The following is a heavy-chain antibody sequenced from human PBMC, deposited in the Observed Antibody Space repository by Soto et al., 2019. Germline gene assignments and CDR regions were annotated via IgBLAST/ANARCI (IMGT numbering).Heavy chain of an antibody. J-gene: IGHJ3*01. CDR1: GFTFSSYA. V-gene: IGHV3-23*01. CDR3: AKADGYRRGWYGSGDACEF. D-gene: IGHD6-19*01. Sequence: GGSLRLSCAASGFTFSSYAMSWVRQAPGKGLEWVSATCWGGGSTYYADSVKGRFTISRDNSKNTLYLQMNSLRAEGTAVYYCAKADGYRRGWYGSGDACEFWGQGTLVTVSS. CDR2: TCWGGGST.